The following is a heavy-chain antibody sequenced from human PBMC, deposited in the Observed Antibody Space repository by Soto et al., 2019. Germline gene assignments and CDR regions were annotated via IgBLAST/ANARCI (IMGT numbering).Heavy chain of an antibody. V-gene: IGHV4-39*01. D-gene: IGHD6-19*01. CDR1: GGSISSSSYY. CDR3: ARQRAVAPWSDMEYYFDY. J-gene: IGHJ4*02. Sequence: SETLSLTCTVSGGSISSSSYYWGGIRQPPGKGLEWIGSIYYSGSTYYNPSLKSRVTISVDTSKNQFSLKLSSVTAADTAVYYCARQRAVAPWSDMEYYFDYWGQGTLVTVSS. CDR2: IYYSGST.